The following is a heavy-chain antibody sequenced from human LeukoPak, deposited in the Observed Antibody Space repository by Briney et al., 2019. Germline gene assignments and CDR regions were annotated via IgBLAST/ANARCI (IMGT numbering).Heavy chain of an antibody. CDR3: ALRLVVAAPYYFDY. V-gene: IGHV3-7*01. Sequence: PGGSLRLSCAASGFTFSSYWMSWVRQAPGKGLEWVANIKQDGSEKYYVDSVKGRFTISRDNAKNSLYLQMNSLRAEDTAVYYCALRLVVAAPYYFDYWGQGTLVTVSS. D-gene: IGHD2-15*01. CDR2: IKQDGSEK. J-gene: IGHJ4*02. CDR1: GFTFSSYW.